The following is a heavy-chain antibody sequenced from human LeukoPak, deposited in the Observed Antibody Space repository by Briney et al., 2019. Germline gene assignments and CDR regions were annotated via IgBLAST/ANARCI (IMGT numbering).Heavy chain of an antibody. Sequence: SVKVSCKASGGTFSSYAISWVRQAPGRGLEWMGGIIPIFGTANYAQKFQGRVTITTDESTSTAYMELSSLRSEDTAVYYCARDQSAITIFGVVNPLDNWFDPRGQGTLVTVSS. CDR2: IIPIFGTA. J-gene: IGHJ5*02. V-gene: IGHV1-69*05. CDR3: ARDQSAITIFGVVNPLDNWFDP. D-gene: IGHD3-3*01. CDR1: GGTFSSYA.